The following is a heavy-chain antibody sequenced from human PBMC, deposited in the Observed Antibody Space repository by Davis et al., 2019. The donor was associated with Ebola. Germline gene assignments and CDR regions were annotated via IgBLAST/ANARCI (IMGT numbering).Heavy chain of an antibody. CDR3: AREMEWELLIYYYGMDV. J-gene: IGHJ6*02. CDR2: ISYDGSNK. V-gene: IGHV3-30-3*01. D-gene: IGHD1-26*01. Sequence: GESLKISCAASGLTFSSYAMHWVRQAPGKGLEWVAVISYDGSNKYYADSVKGRFTISRDNSKNTLYLQMNSLRAEDTAVYYCAREMEWELLIYYYGMDVWGQGTTVTVSS. CDR1: GLTFSSYA.